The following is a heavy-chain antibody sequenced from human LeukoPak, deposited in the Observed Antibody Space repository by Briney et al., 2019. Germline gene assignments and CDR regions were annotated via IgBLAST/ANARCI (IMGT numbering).Heavy chain of an antibody. D-gene: IGHD3-10*01. J-gene: IGHJ4*02. CDR1: GFTFSSYV. Sequence: PGGSLRLSCAASGFTFSSYVMHWVRQAPGKGLEWVAIISYDGSNEYYADSVKGRFTISRDYSKNTVHLQMNSLRADDTAIYYCARSMVRGVIPYWGQGTLVTVSS. CDR2: ISYDGSNE. V-gene: IGHV3-30*04. CDR3: ARSMVRGVIPY.